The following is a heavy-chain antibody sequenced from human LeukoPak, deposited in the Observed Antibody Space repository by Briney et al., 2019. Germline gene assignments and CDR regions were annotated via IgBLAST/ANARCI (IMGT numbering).Heavy chain of an antibody. CDR3: AKWPEGAMDYFDY. V-gene: IGHV3-23*01. CDR1: GFTFSSYA. Sequence: QSGGSLRLSCAASGFTFSSYAMSWVRQAPGKGLEWVSAISGSGGSTYYADSVKGRFTISRDNSKNTLYLEMSSLRVEDTAIYYCAKWPEGAMDYFDYWGQGTLVTVSS. J-gene: IGHJ4*02. CDR2: ISGSGGST. D-gene: IGHD3-16*01.